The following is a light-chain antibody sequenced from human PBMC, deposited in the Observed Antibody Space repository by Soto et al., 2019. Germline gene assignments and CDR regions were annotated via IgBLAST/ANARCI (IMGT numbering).Light chain of an antibody. V-gene: IGKV1-5*01. CDR3: QQDPTYTSRT. CDR2: DAS. Sequence: DIQMTQSPSTLSASLGDRVTLTCRSSQSISTWLAWYQQKIGKAPKLLIYDASTLESGVPSRFSGSGSGAEFTPTSSSLQQDEDATSYDQQDPTYTSRTFGGGTKVDIK. CDR1: QSISTW. J-gene: IGKJ4*02.